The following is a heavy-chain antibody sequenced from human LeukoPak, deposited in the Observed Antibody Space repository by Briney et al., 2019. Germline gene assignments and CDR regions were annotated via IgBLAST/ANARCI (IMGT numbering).Heavy chain of an antibody. J-gene: IGHJ6*02. V-gene: IGHV3-30-3*01. D-gene: IGHD6-13*01. CDR2: ISYDGSNK. CDR3: ARDRSGRAGVAAASYYYYYGMDV. Sequence: SGGSLRLSCAASGFTFSSYAMHWVRQAPGKGLEWVAVISYDGSNKYYADSVKGRFTISRDNSKNTLYLQMNSLRAEDTAVYYCARDRSGRAGVAAASYYYYYGMDVWGQGTTVTVSS. CDR1: GFTFSSYA.